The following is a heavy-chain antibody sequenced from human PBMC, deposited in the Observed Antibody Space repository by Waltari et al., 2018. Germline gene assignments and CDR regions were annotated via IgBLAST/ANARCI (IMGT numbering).Heavy chain of an antibody. D-gene: IGHD6-6*01. J-gene: IGHJ3*01. Sequence: QLQLVESGGGVVQPGGSLRLSCEASGFTFNNFGMHWVRQAPGKGLGWVAGIRYDGDNKFYAYSVKGRFIISRDNSKNTLFLETNSLRIEDTAVYYCARDIIAPRPDGFDVWGQGTLVTVSA. V-gene: IGHV3-33*01. CDR2: IRYDGDNK. CDR3: ARDIIAPRPDGFDV. CDR1: GFTFNNFG.